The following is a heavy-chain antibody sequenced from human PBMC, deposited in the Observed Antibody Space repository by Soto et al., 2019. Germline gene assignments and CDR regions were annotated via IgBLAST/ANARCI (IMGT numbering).Heavy chain of an antibody. D-gene: IGHD5-18*01. CDR3: ARGGYYEYFQY. CDR2: IYHSGST. CDR1: GDSVSSDSYY. V-gene: IGHV4-61*01. Sequence: QVQLQESGPGLVKPSETLSLTCTVPGDSVSSDSYYWSWIRQPPGKGLEWIGYIYHSGSTNYNPSLKRRVSISVDTSKNQFSLKLSSVTAADTAVYYCARGGYYEYFQYWGQGTLVTVSS. J-gene: IGHJ1*01.